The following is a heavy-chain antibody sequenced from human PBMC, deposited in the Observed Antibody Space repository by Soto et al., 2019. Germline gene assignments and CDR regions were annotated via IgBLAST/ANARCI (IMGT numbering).Heavy chain of an antibody. V-gene: IGHV4-59*01. D-gene: IGHD3-22*01. CDR2: IYYSGST. Sequence: SETLSLTCTVSGGSISSYYWIWIRQPPGKGLEWIGYIYYSGSTNYNPSLKSRVTISVDTSKNQFSLKLSSVTAADTAVYYCARGEDSSLFGYYYGMDVWGQGTTVTVSS. CDR1: GGSISSYY. CDR3: ARGEDSSLFGYYYGMDV. J-gene: IGHJ6*02.